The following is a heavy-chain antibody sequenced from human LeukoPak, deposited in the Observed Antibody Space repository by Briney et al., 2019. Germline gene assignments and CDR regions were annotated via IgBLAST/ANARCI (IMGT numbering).Heavy chain of an antibody. CDR2: MSAYNGNT. CDR1: GYTFTSYG. Sequence: ASLKVSCKASGYTFTSYGISWVRQAPGQGLEWMGWMSAYNGNTNHAQKVQHRVTTTTDTSTSTAYMELRSLRSDGTAVYYCASCSGGSCYPDAFDIWGQGTMVTVSS. V-gene: IGHV1-18*01. J-gene: IGHJ3*02. CDR3: ASCSGGSCYPDAFDI. D-gene: IGHD2-15*01.